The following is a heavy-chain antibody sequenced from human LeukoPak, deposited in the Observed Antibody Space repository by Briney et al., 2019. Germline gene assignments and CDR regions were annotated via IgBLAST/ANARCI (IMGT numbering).Heavy chain of an antibody. V-gene: IGHV4-61*02. Sequence: PSETLSLTCSVSGVSFSSTSYYWSWIRQPAGKGLEWIGRIYTSGSTNYNPSLKSRVTMSVDTPKNQFSLKLSSVTAADTAVYYCARGRGIAAAGWNTEDYYYMDVWGKGTTVTISS. CDR3: ARGRGIAAAGWNTEDYYYMDV. CDR2: IYTSGST. CDR1: GVSFSSTSYY. J-gene: IGHJ6*03. D-gene: IGHD6-13*01.